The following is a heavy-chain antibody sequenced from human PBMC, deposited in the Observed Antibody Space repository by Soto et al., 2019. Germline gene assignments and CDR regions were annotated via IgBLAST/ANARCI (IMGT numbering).Heavy chain of an antibody. D-gene: IGHD3-16*02. CDR1: GYSISSGYY. Sequence: KTSETLSLTCAVSGYSISSGYYWVWIRQPPGKGLEWIGSIYHSGSTYYNPSLKSRVTISVDTSKNQFSLKLSSVTAADTAVYYCARVTVPAAITYYDYVWGSYRYPSSFDYWGQGTLVTVSS. CDR2: IYHSGST. V-gene: IGHV4-38-2*01. J-gene: IGHJ4*02. CDR3: ARVTVPAAITYYDYVWGSYRYPSSFDY.